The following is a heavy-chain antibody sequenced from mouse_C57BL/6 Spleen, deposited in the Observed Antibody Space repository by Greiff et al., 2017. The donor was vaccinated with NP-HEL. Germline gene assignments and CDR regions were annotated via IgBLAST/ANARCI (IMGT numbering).Heavy chain of an antibody. J-gene: IGHJ2*01. CDR2: INPNNGGT. D-gene: IGHD1-1*01. V-gene: IGHV1-26*01. CDR3: ARGGLLPY. Sequence: EVQLQQSGPELVKPGASVKISCKASGYTFTDYYMNWVKQSHGKSLEWIGDINPNNGGTSYNQKFKGKATLTVDKSSSTAYMELRSLTSEDSAVYYCARGGLLPYWGQGTTLTVSS. CDR1: GYTFTDYY.